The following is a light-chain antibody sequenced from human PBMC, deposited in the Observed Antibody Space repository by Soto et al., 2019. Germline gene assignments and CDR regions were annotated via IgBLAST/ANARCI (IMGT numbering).Light chain of an antibody. CDR3: MQATHSYT. CDR1: QSLVHIDGNTY. J-gene: IGKJ2*01. V-gene: IGKV2-24*01. CDR2: KIP. Sequence: DIVLTQTRLASPVTLGQPASISCRSSQSLVHIDGNTYFNWLQQRPGQPPRLLIYKIPNRFPGVPDRFSGSGAGKDFTLKISRVEAEDVGVYYCMQATHSYTFGQGTRLEIK.